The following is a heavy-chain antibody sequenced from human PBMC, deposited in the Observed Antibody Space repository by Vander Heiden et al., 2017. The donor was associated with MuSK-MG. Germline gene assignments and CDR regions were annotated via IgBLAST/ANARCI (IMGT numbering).Heavy chain of an antibody. CDR1: GFTFSSYA. CDR3: AKPSSGRYYGGFS. CDR2: ISGSGGRT. V-gene: IGHV3-23*02. D-gene: IGHD1-26*01. Sequence: EVQLLESGGGLVQPGGSLSLSCAAYGFTFSSYAMSWVRQAPGKGLEWFSAISGSGGRTYDEDSVKGRFTISRDNSKNTMYLQMKRLRAEDTAVYYFAKPSSGRYYGGFSWCQGTMVTVSS. J-gene: IGHJ5*02.